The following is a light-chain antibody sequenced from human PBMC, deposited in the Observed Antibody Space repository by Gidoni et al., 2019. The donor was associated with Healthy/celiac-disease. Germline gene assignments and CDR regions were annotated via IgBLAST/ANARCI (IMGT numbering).Light chain of an antibody. J-gene: IGKJ4*01. CDR3: QQYNSYSPLT. CDR1: QSISSW. Sequence: DIQMTPSPSTLSASVGDRVTITCRARQSISSWLAWYQQKPGKAPKLLIYKASSVESGVPSRFSGSGSGTEFTLTISSRQPDDFATYYCQQYNSYSPLTFGGGTKVEIK. V-gene: IGKV1-5*03. CDR2: KAS.